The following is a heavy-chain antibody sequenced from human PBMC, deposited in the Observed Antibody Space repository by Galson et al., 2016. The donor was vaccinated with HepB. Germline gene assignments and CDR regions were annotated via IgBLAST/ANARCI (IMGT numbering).Heavy chain of an antibody. D-gene: IGHD3-9*01. J-gene: IGHJ3*01. CDR1: GFTFSSHA. CDR2: FSYDGTNK. CDR3: ARDVHTSLIGSGWAFDL. V-gene: IGHV3-30*04. Sequence: SLRLSCAASGFTFSSHAMHWVRQAPGKGLEWVAMFSYDGTNKYYGDSVKGRFTISRDNSRNTVYLQMNSLRPEDTAGYYCARDVHTSLIGSGWAFDLWGQGTRVTVSS.